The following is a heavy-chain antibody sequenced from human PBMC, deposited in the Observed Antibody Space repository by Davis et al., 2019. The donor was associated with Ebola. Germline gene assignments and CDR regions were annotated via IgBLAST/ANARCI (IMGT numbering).Heavy chain of an antibody. CDR1: GFTFSTYS. D-gene: IGHD6-6*01. CDR3: ARDRGSSSL. CDR2: ISSTSIYI. V-gene: IGHV3-21*06. Sequence: GESLKISCAASGFTFSTYSMNWVRQAPGKGLEWVSSISSTSIYIYYAGSVKGRFTISRDNAKNSLYLQMNSLRPEDTAVYYCARDRGSSSLWGQGTLVTVSS. J-gene: IGHJ4*02.